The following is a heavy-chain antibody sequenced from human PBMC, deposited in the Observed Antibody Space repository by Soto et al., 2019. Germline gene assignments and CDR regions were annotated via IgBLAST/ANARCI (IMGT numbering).Heavy chain of an antibody. CDR2: ISYGGIT. Sequence: SQTLSLTCPVSRDFVTSGSYHWSRIRQTPGKGLEWIAYISYGGITDYNPSLESRVTMSLDTSTNQFSMSLTSVTAADTAIYYCARHLDATVSESRGRGTLVTVPS. CDR3: ARHLDATVSES. J-gene: IGHJ4*02. CDR1: RDFVTSGSYH. V-gene: IGHV4-61*01.